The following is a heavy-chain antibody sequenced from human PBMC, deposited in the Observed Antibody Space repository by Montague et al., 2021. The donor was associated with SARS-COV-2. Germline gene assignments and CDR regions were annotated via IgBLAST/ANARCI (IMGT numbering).Heavy chain of an antibody. D-gene: IGHD3-22*01. CDR3: AQRHSYDSSGYYRDY. J-gene: IGHJ4*02. V-gene: IGHV2-5*01. CDR2: XYWNDDK. Sequence: PALVKPTQTLTLTCTFSGFSLSTSGVGVGWIRQPPGKALEWLGIXYWNDDKRYSPSLKSRLTITKHTSKNQVVLTMTNMDPVDTATYYCAQRHSYDSSGYYRDYWGQGTRVTVSS. CDR1: GFSLSTSGVG.